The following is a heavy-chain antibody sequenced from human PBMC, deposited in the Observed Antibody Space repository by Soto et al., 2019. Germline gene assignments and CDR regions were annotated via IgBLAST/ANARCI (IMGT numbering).Heavy chain of an antibody. V-gene: IGHV4-4*07. CDR1: GASLLSSY. CDR2: IFSSART. Sequence: VQLQESGPGLVKPSETLSLSCDVSGASLLSSYWSWVRQPAGKGLEWIGHIFSSARTSYNPSLKSRVTMSIDTPNNKFSLNLKSVTAADTAVYYCAKGWDVKYFDHWGQGARVTVSS. D-gene: IGHD1-26*01. J-gene: IGHJ4*02. CDR3: AKGWDVKYFDH.